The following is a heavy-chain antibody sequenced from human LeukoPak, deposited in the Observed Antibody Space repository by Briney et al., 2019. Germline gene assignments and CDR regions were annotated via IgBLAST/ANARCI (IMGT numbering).Heavy chain of an antibody. Sequence: SETLSLTCTLSGGSISTTNDYWGWIRQPPGKGLEWIGSIYYSGDTYHNPSLKSRVTISVDTSKNQFSLKLRSVTAADTAVYYCAREYGYNMDDAFDIWGQGTMVSVSS. D-gene: IGHD5-24*01. V-gene: IGHV4-39*01. CDR3: AREYGYNMDDAFDI. J-gene: IGHJ3*02. CDR1: GGSISTTNDY. CDR2: IYYSGDT.